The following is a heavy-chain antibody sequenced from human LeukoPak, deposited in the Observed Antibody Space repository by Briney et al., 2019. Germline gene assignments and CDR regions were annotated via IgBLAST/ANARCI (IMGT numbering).Heavy chain of an antibody. CDR1: GGSISSGSYY. D-gene: IGHD2-2*01. CDR3: ARESLIVVVPAATINDAFDI. Sequence: PSETLSLTCTVSGGSISSGSYYWSWIRQPAGKGLEWIGRIYTSGSTNYNPSLKSRVTISVDTSKNQFPLKLSSVTAADTAVYYCARESLIVVVPAATINDAFDIWGQGTMVTVSS. V-gene: IGHV4-61*02. CDR2: IYTSGST. J-gene: IGHJ3*02.